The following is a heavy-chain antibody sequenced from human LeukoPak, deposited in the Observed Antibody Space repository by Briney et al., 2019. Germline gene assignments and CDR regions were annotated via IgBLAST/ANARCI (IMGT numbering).Heavy chain of an antibody. CDR1: GGSISSYY. D-gene: IGHD2-2*02. V-gene: IGHV4-59*01. CDR3: ARGTGTVVPAAINWFDP. Sequence: KPSETLSLTCTVSGGSISSYYWSWIRQPPGKGLEWIGYIYYSGSTNYNPSLKSRVTISVDTSKNQFSLELSSVTAADTAVYYCARGTGTVVPAAINWFDPWGQGTLVTVSS. J-gene: IGHJ5*02. CDR2: IYYSGST.